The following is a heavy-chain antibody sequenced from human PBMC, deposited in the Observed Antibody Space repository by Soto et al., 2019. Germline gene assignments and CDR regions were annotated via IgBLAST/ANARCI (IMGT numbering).Heavy chain of an antibody. V-gene: IGHV4-31*03. J-gene: IGHJ4*02. D-gene: IGHD3-10*01. Sequence: QVQLQESGPGLVKPSQTLSLTCTVSGGSISSGGYYWSWIRQHPGKGLEWIGYIYYTGSTYYDPSLKSRVTISVDTSKNQFSLKLSSVTAADTAVYYCATLYMVRGVRTFDYWGQGTLVTVSS. CDR1: GGSISSGGYY. CDR3: ATLYMVRGVRTFDY. CDR2: IYYTGST.